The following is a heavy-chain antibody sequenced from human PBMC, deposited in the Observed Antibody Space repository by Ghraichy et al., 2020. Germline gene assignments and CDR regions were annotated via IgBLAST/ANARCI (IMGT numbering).Heavy chain of an antibody. Sequence: GESLNISCVASGFTFSSHWMHWVRQDPEKGLLWVSRISTDGSGTSYVDSVKGRFTISRDNAKNTLYLQMDSLRAEDTAVYYCTRDGSGFDYWGQGALVTVSS. V-gene: IGHV3-74*01. CDR3: TRDGSGFDY. J-gene: IGHJ4*02. CDR2: ISTDGSGT. CDR1: GFTFSSHW. D-gene: IGHD2-2*03.